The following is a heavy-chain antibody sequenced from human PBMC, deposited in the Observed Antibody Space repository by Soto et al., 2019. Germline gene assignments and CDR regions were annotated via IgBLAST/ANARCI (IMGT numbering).Heavy chain of an antibody. CDR2: INPNSGGP. CDR3: ARARIPDAFDI. J-gene: IGHJ3*02. V-gene: IGHV1-2*02. Sequence: QVHLVQSGAEVKKPGASVKVSCKASRDTFTGYYMHWVRQAPGQGLEWMGWINPNSGGPNYAQKFQGRDTMTRDTSISTVYMELSRLRSDYTAVYYCARARIPDAFDIWGQGTMVTVSS. CDR1: RDTFTGYY.